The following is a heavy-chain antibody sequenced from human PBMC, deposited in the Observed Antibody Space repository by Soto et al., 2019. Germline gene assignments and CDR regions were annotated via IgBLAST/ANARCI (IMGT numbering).Heavy chain of an antibody. CDR1: GGSISSYY. CDR3: ARLAPIGLYYGSGSPLDY. Sequence: QVQLQESGPGLVKPPETLSLTCTVSGGSISSYYWSWIRQPPGKGLEWIGYIYYSGSTNYNPSLKSRVTISVDTSKNQFSLKLSSGTAADTAVYYCARLAPIGLYYGSGSPLDYWGQGTLVTVSS. V-gene: IGHV4-59*08. D-gene: IGHD3-10*01. CDR2: IYYSGST. J-gene: IGHJ4*02.